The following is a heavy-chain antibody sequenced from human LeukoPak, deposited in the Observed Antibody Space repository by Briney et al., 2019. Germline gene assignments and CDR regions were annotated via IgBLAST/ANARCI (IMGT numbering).Heavy chain of an antibody. V-gene: IGHV3-7*01. Sequence: PGGSLRLSCAASGFTFSTYWMSWVRQAPGKGLEWVANIKQDGSEKYYVDSVKGRSTISRDNAKNSLFLQMNSLRAEDTAVYYCARSYYGSGSHRRPGAFDIWGQGTMVTVSS. CDR1: GFTFSTYW. CDR3: ARSYYGSGSHRRPGAFDI. CDR2: IKQDGSEK. J-gene: IGHJ3*02. D-gene: IGHD3-10*01.